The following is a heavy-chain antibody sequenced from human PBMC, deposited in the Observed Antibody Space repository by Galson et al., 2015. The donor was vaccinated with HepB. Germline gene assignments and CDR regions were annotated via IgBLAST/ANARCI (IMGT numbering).Heavy chain of an antibody. CDR3: ARMASGWYNMDY. D-gene: IGHD6-19*01. Sequence: SVKVSCKASGGTFSSYAISWVRQAPGQGLEWMGGIIPIFGIANYAQKFQGRVTITADKSTSTAYMELSSLRSEDTAVYYCARMASGWYNMDYWGQGTLVTVSS. CDR1: GGTFSSYA. J-gene: IGHJ4*02. V-gene: IGHV1-69*10. CDR2: IIPIFGIA.